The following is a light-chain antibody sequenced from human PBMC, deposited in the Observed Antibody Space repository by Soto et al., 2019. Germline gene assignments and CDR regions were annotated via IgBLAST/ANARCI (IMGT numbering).Light chain of an antibody. J-gene: IGLJ1*01. CDR1: SSDVGRYNL. V-gene: IGLV2-14*02. Sequence: QSALTQPASVSGSPGQSITISCTGTSSDVGRYNLVSWYQQHPGKAPKLMIYEGSKRPSGVSNRFSGSKSGNTASLTISGLQTEDEADYYCISYTDRQSYLFGTGTKVTVL. CDR3: ISYTDRQSYL. CDR2: EGS.